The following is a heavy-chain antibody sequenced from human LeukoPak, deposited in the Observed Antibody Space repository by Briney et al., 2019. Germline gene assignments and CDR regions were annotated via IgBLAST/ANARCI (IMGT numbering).Heavy chain of an antibody. J-gene: IGHJ4*02. V-gene: IGHV3-23*01. Sequence: GVSERLPYAACGFIFRRYAMRWVREPPAKGPEGGSAISCSGSSTYYADSVTGRFTISRDNSKNTVYLQMNSLRAEDTAVYYCAKTQDSGIAVAGVDYWGQGTLVTVSS. CDR1: GFIFRRYA. D-gene: IGHD6-19*01. CDR2: ISCSGSST. CDR3: AKTQDSGIAVAGVDY.